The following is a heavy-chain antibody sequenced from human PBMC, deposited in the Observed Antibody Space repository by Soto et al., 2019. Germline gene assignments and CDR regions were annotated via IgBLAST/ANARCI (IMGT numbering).Heavy chain of an antibody. J-gene: IGHJ6*02. CDR2: ISSEGDTI. CDR3: TKGGYDLIYYFGMAV. D-gene: IGHD5-12*01. V-gene: IGHV3-9*01. CDR1: GFTFHEYA. Sequence: EVQLIESGGGWVQPGTSLRVSCAASGFTFHEYAMHWVRQAPGKGLEWVSGISSEGDTIAYADSVQGRFTVFRDNAKNSLYLQMNSLRAEDTALYYCTKGGYDLIYYFGMAVWGQGTTVTVSS.